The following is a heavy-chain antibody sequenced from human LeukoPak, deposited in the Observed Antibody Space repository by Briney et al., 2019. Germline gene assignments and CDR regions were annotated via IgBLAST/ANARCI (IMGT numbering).Heavy chain of an antibody. Sequence: SETLSLTCTVSGGSISSYYWSWIRQPPGKGLEWIGYIYYSGSTNYNPSLKSRVTISVDTSKNQFSLKLSSVTAADTAVYYCARPQSSGYHGGDAFDIWGQGTMVTVSS. CDR1: GGSISSYY. D-gene: IGHD3-22*01. CDR2: IYYSGST. CDR3: ARPQSSGYHGGDAFDI. J-gene: IGHJ3*02. V-gene: IGHV4-59*08.